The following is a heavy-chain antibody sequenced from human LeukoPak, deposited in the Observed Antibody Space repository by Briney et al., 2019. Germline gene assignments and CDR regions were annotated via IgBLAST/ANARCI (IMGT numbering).Heavy chain of an antibody. CDR3: AREGGYILGIIDY. CDR1: GGSISSGDYY. D-gene: IGHD7-27*01. Sequence: SETLSLTCTVSGGSISSGDYYWSWIRQPPGKGLEWIGYIYYSGSTYYNPSLKSRVTISVDTSKNQFSLKLSSVTAADTAVYYCAREGGYILGIIDYWGQGTLVTVSS. CDR2: IYYSGST. V-gene: IGHV4-30-4*08. J-gene: IGHJ4*02.